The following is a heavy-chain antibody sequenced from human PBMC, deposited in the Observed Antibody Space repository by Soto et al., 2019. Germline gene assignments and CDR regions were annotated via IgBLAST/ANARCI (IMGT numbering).Heavy chain of an antibody. J-gene: IGHJ4*02. CDR1: GGSVSSGSYY. D-gene: IGHD6-19*01. Sequence: QVQLQESGPGLVKPSETLSLTCSVSGGSVSSGSYYWSWVRQPPGKGLEWIGYIYYSGCTNYNPSLKSRVIISVDTSKNQFSLKLNSVTAADTAVYYCARNRGNGWPDYWGQGTLVTVSS. CDR3: ARNRGNGWPDY. V-gene: IGHV4-61*01. CDR2: IYYSGCT.